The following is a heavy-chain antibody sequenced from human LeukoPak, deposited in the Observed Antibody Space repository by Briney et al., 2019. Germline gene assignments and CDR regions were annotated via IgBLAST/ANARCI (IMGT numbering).Heavy chain of an antibody. CDR2: IYPGDSDT. V-gene: IGHV5-51*01. CDR3: ARQYYYDSSGYYYYYYGMDV. D-gene: IGHD3-22*01. J-gene: IGHJ6*02. Sequence: GESLKISCKGSGYSFTSYWIGRVRQMPGKGLEWMGIIYPGDSDTRYSPSFQGQVTISADKSISTAYLQWSSLKASDTAMYYCARQYYYDSSGYYYYYYGMDVWGQGTTVTVSS. CDR1: GYSFTSYW.